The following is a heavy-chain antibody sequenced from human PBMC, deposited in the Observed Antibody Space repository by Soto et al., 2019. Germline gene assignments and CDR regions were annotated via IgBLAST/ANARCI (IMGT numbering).Heavy chain of an antibody. CDR3: ARGLPPTYYYGSGSYDY. D-gene: IGHD3-10*01. J-gene: IGHJ4*02. CDR2: INHSGST. Sequence: SETLSLTCAVYGGSFSGYYWSWIRQPPGKGLEWIGEINHSGSTNYNPSLKSRVTISVDTSKNQFSLKLSSVTAADTAVYYCARGLPPTYYYGSGSYDYWGQGTLVTVSS. CDR1: GGSFSGYY. V-gene: IGHV4-34*01.